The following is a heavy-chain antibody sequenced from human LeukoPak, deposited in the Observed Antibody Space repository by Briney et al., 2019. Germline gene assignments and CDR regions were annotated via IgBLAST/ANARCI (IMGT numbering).Heavy chain of an antibody. CDR3: ARDYSGDYDSSGYLYYLDY. V-gene: IGHV4-61*01. D-gene: IGHD3-22*01. Sequence: SETLSLTCIVSGDSVSSGYYYWSWIRQPPGKGLEWIGNIHYSGRTNYNPSLKSRVTISVDTSKNQFSLKLSSVTAADTAVYYCARDYSGDYDSSGYLYYLDYWGQGFLVTVSS. J-gene: IGHJ4*02. CDR2: IHYSGRT. CDR1: GDSVSSGYYY.